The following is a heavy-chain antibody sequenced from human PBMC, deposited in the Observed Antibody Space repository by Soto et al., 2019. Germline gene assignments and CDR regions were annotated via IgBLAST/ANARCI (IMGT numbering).Heavy chain of an antibody. CDR2: ISGSGGST. Sequence: QTGGSLRLSCAASGFTFSSYAMSWVRQAPGKGLEWVSAISGSGGSTYYADSVKGRFTISRDNSKNTLYLQMNSLRAEDTAVYYCAKDPYSGSYYYFDYWGQGTLVTVSS. CDR3: AKDPYSGSYYYFDY. J-gene: IGHJ4*02. D-gene: IGHD1-26*01. CDR1: GFTFSSYA. V-gene: IGHV3-23*01.